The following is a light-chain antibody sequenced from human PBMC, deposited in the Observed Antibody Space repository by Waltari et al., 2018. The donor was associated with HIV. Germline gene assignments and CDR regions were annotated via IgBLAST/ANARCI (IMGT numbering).Light chain of an antibody. CDR1: RSTIGSST. V-gene: IGLV1-44*01. J-gene: IGLJ2*01. CDR2: SND. Sequence: QSVLTQPPSASGTPGQTVTIPCSGSRSTIGSSTVTWYQQFPATAPKLLIYSNDQRPSGVPARFSGSVSGTSASLAISGLQSEDEADYHCAAWDDSLRVLIFGGGTKLTVL. CDR3: AAWDDSLRVLI.